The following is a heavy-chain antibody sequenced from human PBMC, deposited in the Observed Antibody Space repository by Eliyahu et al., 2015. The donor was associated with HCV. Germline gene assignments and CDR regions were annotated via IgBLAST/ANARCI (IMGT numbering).Heavy chain of an antibody. CDR3: ARMTAVSGPFDY. V-gene: IGHV2-70*15. Sequence: QVTLRESGPALVRPTQTLTLTCTFSGFSLTTPKMCVSWIRQSPGKALEWLGRIDWDDDKYYKTSLETRLTISKDTSKNQVVLTMTNMDPVDXGTYYCARMTAVSGPFDYWGQDTPVTVSS. J-gene: IGHJ4*02. CDR2: IDWDDDK. D-gene: IGHD6-19*01. CDR1: GFSLTTPKMC.